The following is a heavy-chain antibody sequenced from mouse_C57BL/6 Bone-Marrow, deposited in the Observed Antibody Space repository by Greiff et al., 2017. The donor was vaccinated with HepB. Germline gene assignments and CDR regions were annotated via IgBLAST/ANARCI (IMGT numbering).Heavy chain of an antibody. Sequence: SGPELVKPGASVKMSCQASGYTFTDYNMHWVKQSHGKSLEWIGYINPNNGGTSYNQKFKGKATLTVNKSSSTAYMELRSLTSADSAVYYCAFTTVPSYYCDDWGQGTTLTVSS. J-gene: IGHJ2*01. CDR1: GYTFTDYN. D-gene: IGHD1-1*01. V-gene: IGHV1-22*01. CDR3: AFTTVPSYYCDD. CDR2: INPNNGGT.